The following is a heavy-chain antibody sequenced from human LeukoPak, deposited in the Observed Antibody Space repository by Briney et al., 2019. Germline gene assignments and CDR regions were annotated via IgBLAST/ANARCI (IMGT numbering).Heavy chain of an antibody. J-gene: IGHJ4*02. V-gene: IGHV3-23*01. Sequence: PGGSLRLSCAASGFTFSSYAMSWVRQAPGKGLEWVSAISASGGNTYYADSVKGRFTISRDNSKNTLYLQLNGLRAEDTAVYYCAEDRMAVDGTDRFEYFDYWGQGTLVTVSS. D-gene: IGHD6-19*01. CDR3: AEDRMAVDGTDRFEYFDY. CDR2: ISASGGNT. CDR1: GFTFSSYA.